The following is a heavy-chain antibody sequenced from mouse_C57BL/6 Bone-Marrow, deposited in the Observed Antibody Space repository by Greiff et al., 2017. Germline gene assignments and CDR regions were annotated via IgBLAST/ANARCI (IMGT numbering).Heavy chain of an antibody. V-gene: IGHV3-1*02. CDR2: IHYSGST. CDR1: GYSITSGYS. CDR3: ARSWDWYFDV. J-gene: IGHJ1*01. D-gene: IGHD4-1*01. Sequence: EVQLQQSGPDLVKPSPSLSLTCTVTGYSITSGYSWHWIRQFPGNKLEWRGYIHYSGSTNYNPSLKSRISITRDTSTNQFFLQLNSVTTEDTATYYCARSWDWYFDVWGAGTTVTVSS.